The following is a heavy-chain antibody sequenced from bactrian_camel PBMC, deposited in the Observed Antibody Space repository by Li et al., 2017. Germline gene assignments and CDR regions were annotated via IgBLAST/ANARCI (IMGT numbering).Heavy chain of an antibody. D-gene: IGHD2*01. CDR3: SINVHAPRVVPGIACAPQEY. V-gene: IGHV3S1*01. CDR1: GFTYGEIC. J-gene: IGHJ4*01. CDR2: IYTGGSGT. Sequence: HVQLVESGGASVQAGGSLRLSCAASGAASGFTYGEICMGWFRQAPGKEREGVAAIYTGGSGTYIADSLKGRFTISRDNDWRTVYLQMNGLTPEDTAMYYCSINVHAPRVVPGIACAPQEYWGQGTQVTVS.